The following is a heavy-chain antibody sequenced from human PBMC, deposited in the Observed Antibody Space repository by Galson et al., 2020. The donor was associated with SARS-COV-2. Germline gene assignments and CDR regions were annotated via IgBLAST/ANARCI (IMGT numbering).Heavy chain of an antibody. CDR1: GYTFTANY. J-gene: IGHJ4*02. CDR2: INTKSGDT. D-gene: IGHD6-13*01. V-gene: IGHV1-2*04. CDR3: ARGSGSSWYDY. Sequence: ASVTVSCKASGYTFTANYIHWVRQAPGQGLEWMGWINTKSGDTKCAQKFQGWVTMTRDTSISTHYMEVGRLGDDDTAVYYCARGSGSSWYDYWGQGTLVTVSS.